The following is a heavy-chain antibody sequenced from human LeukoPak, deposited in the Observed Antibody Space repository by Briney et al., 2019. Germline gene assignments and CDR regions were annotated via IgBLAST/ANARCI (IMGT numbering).Heavy chain of an antibody. Sequence: GGSLRLSCAASGFTFNSYSMNWVRQAPGKGREGVSYISSDSRTIYYADSVKGRFTISRDNARNSLFLQMDYLRAEDTAVYYCARDRYGDYCHDSWGQGTLVTVSS. CDR2: ISSDSRTI. D-gene: IGHD4-17*01. CDR3: ARDRYGDYCHDS. CDR1: GFTFNSYS. V-gene: IGHV3-48*04. J-gene: IGHJ4*02.